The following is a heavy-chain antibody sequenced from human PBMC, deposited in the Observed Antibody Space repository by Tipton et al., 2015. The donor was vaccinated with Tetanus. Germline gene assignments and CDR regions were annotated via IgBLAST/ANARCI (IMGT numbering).Heavy chain of an antibody. J-gene: IGHJ4*02. Sequence: SLRLSCAASGFRFSYSGMHWVRQAPGKGLEWVAVIAFDGKNERYADSVEGRFIISRDNSKNTLYLQMNSLRPEDTAVYYCAKEFQRARIRFFDSWGQGTQVTASS. CDR2: IAFDGKNE. D-gene: IGHD2-15*01. V-gene: IGHV3-30*18. CDR3: AKEFQRARIRFFDS. CDR1: GFRFSYSG.